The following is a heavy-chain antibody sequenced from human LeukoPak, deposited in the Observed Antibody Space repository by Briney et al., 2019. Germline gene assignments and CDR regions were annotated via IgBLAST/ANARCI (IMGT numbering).Heavy chain of an antibody. J-gene: IGHJ4*02. V-gene: IGHV4-31*03. Sequence: SETLSLTCSVSGGSISSGGHYWSWTRQQPGEGLEWVGYVSYTGSTYYNPSLKSRVTMSVDIAKNQFFLELNSVTAADTAVYFCATTVEVPAAHFDHWGQGTLVTVSS. CDR3: ATTVEVPAAHFDH. D-gene: IGHD2-2*01. CDR2: VSYTGST. CDR1: GGSISSGGHY.